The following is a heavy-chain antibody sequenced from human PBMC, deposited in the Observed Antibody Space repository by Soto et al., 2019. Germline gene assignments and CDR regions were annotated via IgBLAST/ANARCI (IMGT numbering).Heavy chain of an antibody. J-gene: IGHJ4*02. V-gene: IGHV3-72*01. CDR3: VSAKYFSDSSGYTSCLAY. D-gene: IGHD3-22*01. CDR2: SRDKAQGYST. CDR1: GYRVCDHD. Sequence: ACCGYRVCDHDIDGVCKDPGKGLEWVGRSRDKAQGYSTAYAASVKGRFTTSRDESKNSVYLQMNSLKTEDTAVYYCVSAKYFSDSSGYTSCLAYWGKGTPVTVSP.